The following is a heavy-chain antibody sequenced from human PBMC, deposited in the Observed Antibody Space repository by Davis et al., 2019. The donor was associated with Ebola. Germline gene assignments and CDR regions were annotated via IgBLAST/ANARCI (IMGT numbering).Heavy chain of an antibody. CDR1: GFTFSSYA. V-gene: IGHV3-23*01. J-gene: IGHJ4*02. Sequence: PGGSLRLSCTASGFTFSSYAMSWVRQAPGKGLEWVSTISGSGGSTYYADSVKGRFTISRDSSKNTLYLQMNSLTADDTALYYCARGEGFIVADWGQGTLVTVSS. CDR3: ARGEGFIVAD. D-gene: IGHD1-26*01. CDR2: ISGSGGST.